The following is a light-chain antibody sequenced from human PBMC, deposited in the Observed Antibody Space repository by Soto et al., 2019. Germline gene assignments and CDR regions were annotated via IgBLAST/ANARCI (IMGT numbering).Light chain of an antibody. V-gene: IGKV3-15*01. CDR2: GAF. J-gene: IGKJ1*01. Sequence: ETVMTQSPATLFVSPGERATLSCGASQSLNRNFAWYQQNLGQAPRVLIYGAFTRAAGAPARFSGSASGTEFTLTISSLQSEDFAVYYCQLYTNWPRWTFGQGTKVDIK. CDR1: QSLNRN. CDR3: QLYTNWPRWT.